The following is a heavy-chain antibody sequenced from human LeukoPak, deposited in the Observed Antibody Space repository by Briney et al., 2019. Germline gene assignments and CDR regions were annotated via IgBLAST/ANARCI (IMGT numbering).Heavy chain of an antibody. J-gene: IGHJ4*02. Sequence: SETLSLTCTVSGGSISSSSYYWGWIRQPPGKGLEWIGSIYYSGSTYYNPSLKSRVTISVDTSKNQFSQKLSSVTAADTAVYYCARGPYGSGSYDYFDYWGQGTLVTVSS. CDR3: ARGPYGSGSYDYFDY. CDR2: IYYSGST. D-gene: IGHD3-10*01. CDR1: GGSISSSSYY. V-gene: IGHV4-39*07.